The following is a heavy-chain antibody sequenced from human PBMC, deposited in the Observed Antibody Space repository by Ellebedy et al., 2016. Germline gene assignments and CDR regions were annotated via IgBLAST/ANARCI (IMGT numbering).Heavy chain of an antibody. D-gene: IGHD4-23*01. Sequence: SVKVSXXASGGTFSSYAISWVLQAPGQGLEWMGGIIPIFGTANYAQKFQGRVTITADKSTSTAYMELSSLRSEDTAVYYCARDRHDHYGGNYGAFDIWGQGTMVTVSS. CDR3: ARDRHDHYGGNYGAFDI. J-gene: IGHJ3*02. V-gene: IGHV1-69*06. CDR2: IIPIFGTA. CDR1: GGTFSSYA.